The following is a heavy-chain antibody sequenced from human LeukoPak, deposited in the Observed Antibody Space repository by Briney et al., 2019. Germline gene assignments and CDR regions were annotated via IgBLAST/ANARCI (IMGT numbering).Heavy chain of an antibody. CDR3: ARHYDSSGYWYYFDY. CDR1: GGSISSSY. J-gene: IGHJ4*02. Sequence: PSETLSLTCTVSGGSISSSYRSWIRQPPGKGLEWIGYIYYSGSTNYNPSLKSRVTISVDTSKNQFSLKLSSVTAADTAVYYCARHYDSSGYWYYFDYWGQGTLVTVSS. CDR2: IYYSGST. D-gene: IGHD3-22*01. V-gene: IGHV4-59*08.